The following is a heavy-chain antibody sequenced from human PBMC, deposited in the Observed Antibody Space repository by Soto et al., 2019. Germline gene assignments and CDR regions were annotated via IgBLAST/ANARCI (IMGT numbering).Heavy chain of an antibody. Sequence: PGGSLRLSCAASGFTFDDSGMSWVLQAPWKGLEWVSGINWNGGSTAYADAVKGRFTISRDNANNSLYLQMNSLRAEDTALYYCARAQGVIAVARWYGGILKWGQGNLV. J-gene: IGHJ4*02. D-gene: IGHD6-13*01. V-gene: IGHV3-20*04. CDR1: GFTFDDSG. CDR3: ARAQGVIAVARWYGGILK. CDR2: INWNGGST.